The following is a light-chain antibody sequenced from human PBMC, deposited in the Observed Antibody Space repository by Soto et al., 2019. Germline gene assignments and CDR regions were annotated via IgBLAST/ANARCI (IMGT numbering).Light chain of an antibody. CDR3: SSFAGSNSPVL. CDR2: EVS. V-gene: IGLV2-11*01. CDR1: SSDVGGYNY. J-gene: IGLJ2*01. Sequence: QSALTQPRSVSGSPGQSVTISCTGTSSDVGGYNYVSWYQQHPGKVPKLIIYEVSNRPSGVPDRFSGSKSGNTASLTVSGLQAEDEADYYCSSFAGSNSPVLFGGGTKLTVL.